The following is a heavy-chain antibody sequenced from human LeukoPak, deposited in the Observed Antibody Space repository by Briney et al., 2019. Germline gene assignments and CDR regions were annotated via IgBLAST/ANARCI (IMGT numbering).Heavy chain of an antibody. V-gene: IGHV1-8*01. D-gene: IGHD2-21*02. CDR1: GYTFTSYD. J-gene: IGHJ6*03. Sequence: GASVKVSCKASGYTFTSYDINWVRQATGQGLEWMGWMNPNSGNTGYAQKFQGRVTMTRNTSISTAYMELSSLRSEDTAVYYCARGLTVTALPWSLFANYYYYYMDVWGKGTTVTISS. CDR3: ARGLTVTALPWSLFANYYYYYMDV. CDR2: MNPNSGNT.